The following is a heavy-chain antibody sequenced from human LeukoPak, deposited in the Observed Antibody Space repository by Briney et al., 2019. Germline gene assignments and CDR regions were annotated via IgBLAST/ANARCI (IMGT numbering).Heavy chain of an antibody. CDR1: GGSISSYY. J-gene: IGHJ5*02. D-gene: IGHD6-13*01. Sequence: PSETLSLTCTVSGGSISSYYWSWLRQPPGKGLEWIGYIYYSGSTNHNPSLKSRVTISVDTSKNQFSLKLSSVTAADTAVYYCARVMFIAAAGTCFWFDPWGQGTLVTVSS. V-gene: IGHV4-59*01. CDR3: ARVMFIAAAGTCFWFDP. CDR2: IYYSGST.